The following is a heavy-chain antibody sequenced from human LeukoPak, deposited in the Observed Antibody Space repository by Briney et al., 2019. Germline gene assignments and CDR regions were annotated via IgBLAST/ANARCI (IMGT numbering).Heavy chain of an antibody. CDR1: GYTFTGYY. J-gene: IGHJ4*02. Sequence: ASVKVSCKASGYTFTGYYMHWVRQAPGQGFEWVGWINPNTGGTNYAQNFQGRVTMTRDTSISTAYMELSGLRSDDTAVYYCASYPRYSSSPPFDYWGQGTLVTVSS. D-gene: IGHD6-6*01. CDR3: ASYPRYSSSPPFDY. V-gene: IGHV1-2*02. CDR2: INPNTGGT.